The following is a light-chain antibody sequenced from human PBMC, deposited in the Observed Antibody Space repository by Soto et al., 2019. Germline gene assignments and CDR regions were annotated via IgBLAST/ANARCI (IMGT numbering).Light chain of an antibody. J-gene: IGKJ2*02. V-gene: IGKV2-28*01. CDR1: QTLLHSNGYNY. CDR3: MQALQTPRT. Sequence: DIVMTQSPLSLPVTPGEPASISCGSSQTLLHSNGYNYLDWYLQKPGQSPQLLIYLGSNRSSGVPDRFSGSGSGTEFTLKISRVEAEDVGVYYCMQALQTPRTFGQGTKLEIK. CDR2: LGS.